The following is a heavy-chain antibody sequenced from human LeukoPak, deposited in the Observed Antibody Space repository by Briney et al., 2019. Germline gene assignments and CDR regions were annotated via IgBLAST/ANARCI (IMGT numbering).Heavy chain of an antibody. D-gene: IGHD1-14*01. CDR2: IYYSGST. J-gene: IGHJ6*03. Sequence: SETLSLTCTVSGGSISSYYWSWIRKPPGKGLEWIGYIYYSGSTNYNPSLKSRVTISVDTSKNQFSLKLSSVTAADTAVYYCARSRYYYYYYMDVWGKGTTVTVSS. V-gene: IGHV4-59*01. CDR1: GGSISSYY. CDR3: ARSRYYYYYYMDV.